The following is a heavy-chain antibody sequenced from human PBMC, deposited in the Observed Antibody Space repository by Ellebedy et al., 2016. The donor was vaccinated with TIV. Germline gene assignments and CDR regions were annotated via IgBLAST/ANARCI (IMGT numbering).Heavy chain of an antibody. V-gene: IGHV3-23*01. CDR1: GFTFSSYA. J-gene: IGHJ4*02. CDR3: ARRMVRGVIADY. CDR2: ISGSGGST. D-gene: IGHD3-10*01. Sequence: GESLKISXAASGFTFSSYAMSWVRQAPGKGLEWVSAISGSGGSTYYADSVKGRFTISRDNSKNTLYLQMNSLRAEDTAVYYCARRMVRGVIADYWGQGTLVTVSS.